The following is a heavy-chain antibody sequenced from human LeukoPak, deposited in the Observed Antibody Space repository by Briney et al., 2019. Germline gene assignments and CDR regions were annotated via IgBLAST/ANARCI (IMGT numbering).Heavy chain of an antibody. V-gene: IGHV4-34*01. J-gene: IGHJ4*02. CDR1: GGSFSGYY. Sequence: PSETLSLTCAVYGGSFSGYYWSWIRQPPGKGLEWIGEINHSGSTNYNPSLKSRVTISVDTSKNQFSLKLSSVTAADTAVYYCARATRYWDVWCDYWGQGTLVTVSS. D-gene: IGHD2-8*02. CDR3: ARATRYWDVWCDY. CDR2: INHSGST.